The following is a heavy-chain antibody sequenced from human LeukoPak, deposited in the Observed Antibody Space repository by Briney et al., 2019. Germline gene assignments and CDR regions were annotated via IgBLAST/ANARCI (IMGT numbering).Heavy chain of an antibody. CDR3: ARRHPTNWFDP. Sequence: GGSLRLSCAASGFTFSSYSMNWVRQAPGKGLEWVSSISSSSSYIYYADSVKGRFTISRDNAKNSLYLQMNSLRAEDTAVYYCARRHPTNWFDPWGQGTLVTVSS. V-gene: IGHV3-21*01. CDR1: GFTFSSYS. CDR2: ISSSSSYI. J-gene: IGHJ5*02.